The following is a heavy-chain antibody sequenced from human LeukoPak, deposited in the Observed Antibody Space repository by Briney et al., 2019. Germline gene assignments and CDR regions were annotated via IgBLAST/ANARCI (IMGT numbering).Heavy chain of an antibody. Sequence: GGSLRLSCAASGFTFSSYSMNWVRQAPGKGLEWVSSIGSSSSYIYYADSVKGRFTISRDNAKNSLYLQMNSLRAEDTAVYYCARGGTAMAFDIWGQGTMVTVSS. J-gene: IGHJ3*02. D-gene: IGHD5-18*01. CDR2: IGSSSSYI. CDR3: ARGGTAMAFDI. CDR1: GFTFSSYS. V-gene: IGHV3-21*01.